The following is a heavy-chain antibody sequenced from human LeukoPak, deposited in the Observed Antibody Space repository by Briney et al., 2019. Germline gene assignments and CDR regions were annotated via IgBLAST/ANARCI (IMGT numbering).Heavy chain of an antibody. CDR1: GFTFSSYG. V-gene: IGHV3-30*18. D-gene: IGHD5-24*01. CDR2: ISYAGDNK. J-gene: IGHJ6*03. Sequence: GRSLRLSCAASGFTFSSYGMHWVRQAPGKGLEWLSLISYAGDNKYEADSVKGRFTISRDNSKNTLFLQMDSLQPDDTAMYFCAKGAGYNFYYMDVWGQGTMVTVSS. CDR3: AKGAGYNFYYMDV.